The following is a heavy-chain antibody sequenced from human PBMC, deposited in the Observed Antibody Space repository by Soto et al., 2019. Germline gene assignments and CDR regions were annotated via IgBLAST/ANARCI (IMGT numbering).Heavy chain of an antibody. V-gene: IGHV1-69*13. CDR3: ARVGGDYYDSSGYPQWNNWFDP. CDR1: GCAFSIYA. D-gene: IGHD3-22*01. CDR2: IIPIFGTA. J-gene: IGHJ5*02. Sequence: ASLNFSCEASGCAFSIYAMSWVRQAPGQGLEWMGGIIPIFGTANYAQKFQGRVTITADESTSTAYMELSSLRSEDTAVYYCARVGGDYYDSSGYPQWNNWFDPWGQGTLVTVSS.